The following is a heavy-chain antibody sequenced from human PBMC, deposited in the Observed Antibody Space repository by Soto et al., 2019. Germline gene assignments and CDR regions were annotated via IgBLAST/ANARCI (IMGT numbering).Heavy chain of an antibody. CDR3: ARTIGTDCNYNNWFDP. Sequence: PSETLSLTCADSGYSISSGYYWGWLWQPPGKGLARLGSIYHSGSTYYNPSLKSRVAISVDTSKNQFSLKRSSGTASNTAVYYCARTIGTDCNYNNWFDPWGQRTLGTVSA. J-gene: IGHJ5*02. CDR1: GYSISSGYY. D-gene: IGHD1-7*01. CDR2: IYHSGST. V-gene: IGHV4-38-2*01.